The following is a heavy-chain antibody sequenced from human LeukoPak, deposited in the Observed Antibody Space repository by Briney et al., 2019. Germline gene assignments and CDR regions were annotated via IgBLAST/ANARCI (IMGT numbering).Heavy chain of an antibody. D-gene: IGHD3-22*01. J-gene: IGHJ4*02. CDR2: INHSGST. V-gene: IGHV4-34*01. CDR3: ARVLGYYDSSGYYYFDY. CDR1: GGSFSGYY. Sequence: KASETLSLTCAVYGGSFSGYYWSWIRQPPGKGLEWIGEINHSGSTNYNPSLKSRVTISVDTSKNQFSLKLSSVTAADTAVYYCARVLGYYDSSGYYYFDYWGQGTLVTVSS.